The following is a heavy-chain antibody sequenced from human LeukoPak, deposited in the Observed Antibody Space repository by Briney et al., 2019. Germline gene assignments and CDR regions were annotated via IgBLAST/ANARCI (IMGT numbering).Heavy chain of an antibody. J-gene: IGHJ4*02. D-gene: IGHD3-22*01. CDR3: AGSYDSSGYTVDY. CDR1: GYTFTGYY. CDR2: INPNSGGT. V-gene: IGHV1-2*02. Sequence: ASVKVSCEASGYTFTGYYMHWVRQAPGQGPEWMGWINPNSGGTNYAQKFQGRVTMTRDTSISTAYMELSRLRSDDTAVYYCAGSYDSSGYTVDYWGQGTLVTVSS.